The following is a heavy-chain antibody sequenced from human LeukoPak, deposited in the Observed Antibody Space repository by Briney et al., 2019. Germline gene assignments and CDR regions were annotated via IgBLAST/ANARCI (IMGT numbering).Heavy chain of an antibody. CDR3: ATIVPDVLATLTSDF. CDR2: LYSDGRI. D-gene: IGHD2-15*01. CDR1: GFTFSTYG. Sequence: GGSLRLSCVASGFTFSTYGMRWVRQAPGMGLEWVSVLYSDGRIFYANSVKGRFTISRDNSKNTLYLQMNSLRAEDTAVYYCATIVPDVLATLTSDFWGQGTLVTVSS. J-gene: IGHJ4*02. V-gene: IGHV3-66*01.